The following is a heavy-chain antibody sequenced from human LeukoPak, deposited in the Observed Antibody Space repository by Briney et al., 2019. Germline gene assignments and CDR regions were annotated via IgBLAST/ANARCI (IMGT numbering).Heavy chain of an antibody. Sequence: GGSLRLSCAASGFTFSSYAMSWVRQAPGKGLEWVSAINGSGGSTYYADSVKGRFTISRDNSKNTLYLQMNSLRAEDTAVYYCAKGDYYDSSGYYPDWGQGTLVTVSS. CDR2: INGSGGST. V-gene: IGHV3-23*01. J-gene: IGHJ4*02. CDR3: AKGDYYDSSGYYPD. D-gene: IGHD3-22*01. CDR1: GFTFSSYA.